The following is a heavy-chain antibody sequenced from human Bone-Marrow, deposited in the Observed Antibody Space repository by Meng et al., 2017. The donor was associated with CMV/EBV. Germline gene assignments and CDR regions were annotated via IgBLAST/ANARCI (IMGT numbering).Heavy chain of an antibody. CDR3: ARDERGNSSEFDY. CDR1: GYTFTGYY. J-gene: IGHJ4*02. Sequence: ASVKVSCKASGYTFTGYYMHWVRQAPGQGLEWMGWINPNSGGTNYAQKFQGRVTMTRDTSISTAYMELSRLRSDDTAVYYCARDERGNSSEFDYWGQGTLVTVSS. V-gene: IGHV1-2*02. CDR2: INPNSGGT. D-gene: IGHD6-6*01.